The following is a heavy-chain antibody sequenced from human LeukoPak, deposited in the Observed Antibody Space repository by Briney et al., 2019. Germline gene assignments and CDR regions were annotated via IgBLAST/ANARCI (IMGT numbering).Heavy chain of an antibody. D-gene: IGHD3-10*01. CDR1: GSTFSSYA. CDR2: ISGSGGST. CDR3: AKGLLWFGEFFDY. Sequence: GGSLRLSCAASGSTFSSYAMSWVRQAPGKGLEWVSAISGSGGSTYYADSVKGRFTISRDNSKNTLYLQMNSLRAEDTAVYYCAKGLLWFGEFFDYWGQGTLVTVSS. V-gene: IGHV3-23*01. J-gene: IGHJ4*02.